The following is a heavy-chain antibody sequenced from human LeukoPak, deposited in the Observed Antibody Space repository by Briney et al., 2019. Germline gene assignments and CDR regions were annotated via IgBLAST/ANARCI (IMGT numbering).Heavy chain of an antibody. D-gene: IGHD4-17*01. Sequence: SETLSLTCTVSGGSISSYYWTWIRQPPGKGLEWIGYIYYSGTTYYNPSLKSRVTISLDTSKNKFSLNLTSVNVADTAVYYCARNRPYGDYVFTYWGQGTLVTVSS. V-gene: IGHV4-59*01. CDR1: GGSISSYY. J-gene: IGHJ4*02. CDR2: IYYSGTT. CDR3: ARNRPYGDYVFTY.